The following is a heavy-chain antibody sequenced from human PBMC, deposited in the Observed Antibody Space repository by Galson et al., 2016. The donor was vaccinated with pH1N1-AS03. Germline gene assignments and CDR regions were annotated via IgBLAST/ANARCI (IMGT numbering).Heavy chain of an antibody. Sequence: SLRLSCAASGFSVRANAMSWVRQAPGKGLEWVASLDGGGDGTHYAGAVRGRFTISRDNSKNTLYLQMNSLRPEGTAVYYCAKDVLSWAFDHWGQGALVTVSS. J-gene: IGHJ4*02. V-gene: IGHV3-23*01. CDR1: GFSVRANA. D-gene: IGHD1-26*01. CDR3: AKDVLSWAFDH. CDR2: LDGGGDGT.